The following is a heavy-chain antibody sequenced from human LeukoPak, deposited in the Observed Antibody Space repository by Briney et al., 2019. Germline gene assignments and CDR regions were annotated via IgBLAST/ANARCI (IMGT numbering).Heavy chain of an antibody. D-gene: IGHD4-17*01. CDR1: GGTFSSYA. V-gene: IGHV1-69*05. CDR3: ARTNDYGDYALLF. Sequence: EASVKVSCKASGGTFSSYAISWGRQAPGQGLEGMGGIIPIFRTANYAQKFQGRVTITTDESTSTAYMELSSLRSEDTAVYYCARTNDYGDYALLFWGQGTLVTVSS. J-gene: IGHJ4*02. CDR2: IIPIFRTA.